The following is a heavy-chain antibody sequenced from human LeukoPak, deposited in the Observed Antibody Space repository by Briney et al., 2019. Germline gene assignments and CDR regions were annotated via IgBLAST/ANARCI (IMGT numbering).Heavy chain of an antibody. CDR1: GFTFSSYE. D-gene: IGHD1-26*01. V-gene: IGHV3-21*05. CDR2: ISGSSTYT. CDR3: ARVGSRGYYFDY. J-gene: IGHJ4*02. Sequence: PGGSLRLSCAASGFTFSSYEMNWVRQAPGKGLEWVSHISGSSTYTNYADSVKGRFTISRDNANNSLYLQMNSLTAEDTAVFYCARVGSRGYYFDYWGQGTLVSVSS.